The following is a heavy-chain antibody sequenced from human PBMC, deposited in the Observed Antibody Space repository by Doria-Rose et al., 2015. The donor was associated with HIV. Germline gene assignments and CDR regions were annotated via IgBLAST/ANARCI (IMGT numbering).Heavy chain of an antibody. D-gene: IGHD1-1*01. Sequence: QVQLQESGAGLVKPSETLSLTCAVFGGSSSGYYWSWIRQPPGKGLEWIGEINHSGSTNYRTSLKSRVTISLDTSKNLFSLKLSSVIAADTAVYYCARGLLRGGWNDVDYYYGMDVWGQGTTVTVSS. J-gene: IGHJ6*02. CDR2: INHSGST. CDR3: ARGLLRGGWNDVDYYYGMDV. V-gene: IGHV4-34*01. CDR1: GGSSSGYY.